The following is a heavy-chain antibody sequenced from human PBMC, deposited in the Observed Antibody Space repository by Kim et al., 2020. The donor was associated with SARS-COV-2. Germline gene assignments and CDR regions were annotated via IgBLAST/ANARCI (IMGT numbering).Heavy chain of an antibody. CDR3: SRRNRLWPTQNHYYAMDV. CDR1: GESFSGYH. Sequence: SETLSLTCAVYGESFSGYHLTWVRLPPGKGLEWIGDIRHSGSTEYNPSLKSRVTISGDTPKNQFSLKLSFLTATDTAVYYCSRRNRLWPTQNHYYAMDV. J-gene: IGHJ6*01. V-gene: IGHV4-34*01. CDR2: IRHSGST. D-gene: IGHD2-15*01.